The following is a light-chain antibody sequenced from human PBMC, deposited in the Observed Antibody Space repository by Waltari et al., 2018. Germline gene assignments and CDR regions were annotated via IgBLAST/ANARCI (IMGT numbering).Light chain of an antibody. Sequence: DIQMTQSPSSLSASVGARVTITCPASQGISSYLVWYQQKPEKAPKSLIIAASNLESGVPSRFSGSGSGTEFTLTITGLQPEDFATYYCQQYNFYPITFGQGTRLDIK. V-gene: IGKV1D-16*01. CDR3: QQYNFYPIT. CDR2: AAS. CDR1: QGISSY. J-gene: IGKJ5*01.